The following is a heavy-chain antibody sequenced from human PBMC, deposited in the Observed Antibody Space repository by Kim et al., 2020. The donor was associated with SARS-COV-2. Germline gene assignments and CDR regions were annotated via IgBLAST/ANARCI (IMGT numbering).Heavy chain of an antibody. CDR3: AEERTGQLLWFSYYYGMDV. J-gene: IGHJ6*02. V-gene: IGHV3-33*06. D-gene: IGHD2-2*01. Sequence: KGRFTISRDNSKNALYLQMNSLRAEDTAVYYCAEERTGQLLWFSYYYGMDVWGQGTTVTVSS.